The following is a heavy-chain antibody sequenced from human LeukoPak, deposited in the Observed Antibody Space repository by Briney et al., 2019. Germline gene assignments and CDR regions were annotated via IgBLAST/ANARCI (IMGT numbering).Heavy chain of an antibody. CDR1: GGSFNSSSYF. CDR2: IYYSGST. J-gene: IGHJ4*02. CDR3: AGYYGDSVWGYFAS. V-gene: IGHV4-39*01. Sequence: SETLSLTCTVSGGSFNSSSYFWGWIRQPPGKGLEWIGSIYYSGSTYYNPSLKSRVTISVDTSKNQFSLKLSSVTAADTAVYYWAGYYGDSVWGYFASGGKEPLVTVPS. D-gene: IGHD4-17*01.